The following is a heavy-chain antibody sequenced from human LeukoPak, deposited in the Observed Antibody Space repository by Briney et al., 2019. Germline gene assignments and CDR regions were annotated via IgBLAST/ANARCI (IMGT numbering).Heavy chain of an antibody. D-gene: IGHD6-13*01. CDR1: GFTFDDYG. J-gene: IGHJ4*02. CDR2: ISWNSASV. Sequence: GGSLRLSCEASGFTFDDYGMHWVRQAPGKGLEWVSTISWNSASVGYVDSVKGRVTISRDNAKMTLYLQMNSLRPEDTALYYCAKDYGYSSSWYDYWGQGTLVTVSS. CDR3: AKDYGYSSSWYDY. V-gene: IGHV3-9*01.